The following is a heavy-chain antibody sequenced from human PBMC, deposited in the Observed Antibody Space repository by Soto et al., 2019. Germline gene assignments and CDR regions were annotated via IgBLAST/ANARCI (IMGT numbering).Heavy chain of an antibody. J-gene: IGHJ6*03. Sequence: SETLSLTCTVSGGSISSYYWSWIRQPPGKGLEWIGYIYYSGSTNYNPSLKSRVTISVDTSKNQFSLKLSSVTAADTAVYYCARHPDWKQLVPGYYYYYMDVWGKGTTVTVSS. D-gene: IGHD6-6*01. V-gene: IGHV4-59*08. CDR3: ARHPDWKQLVPGYYYYYMDV. CDR2: IYYSGST. CDR1: GGSISSYY.